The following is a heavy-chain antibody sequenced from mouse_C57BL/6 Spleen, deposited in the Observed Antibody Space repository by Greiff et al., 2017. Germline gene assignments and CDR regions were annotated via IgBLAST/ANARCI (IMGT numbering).Heavy chain of an antibody. CDR2: IDPSDSYT. Sequence: QVQLQQPGAELVMPGASVKLSCKASGYTFTSYWMHWVKQRPGQGLEWIGEIDPSDSYTNYNQKFKGKATLTVDKSSSTAYMQLSSLKSEDSAVYYWARRYHYGYDDRGAAWFAYWGQGTLVTVSA. D-gene: IGHD2-2*01. CDR3: ARRYHYGYDDRGAAWFAY. CDR1: GYTFTSYW. J-gene: IGHJ3*01. V-gene: IGHV1-69*01.